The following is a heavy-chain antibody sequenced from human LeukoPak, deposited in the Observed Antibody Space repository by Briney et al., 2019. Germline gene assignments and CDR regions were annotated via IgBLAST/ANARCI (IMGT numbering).Heavy chain of an antibody. V-gene: IGHV4-34*01. Sequence: SETLSLTCAVYGGSFSGYYWSWIRQPPGKGLEWIGEINHSGSTNYNPSLKSRLSISVDTSKIQFSLRLSSVTVADTAVYYCARTPLRGATFFTSYPNWFDTWGQGTLVTVSS. CDR1: GGSFSGYY. D-gene: IGHD3-10*01. CDR2: INHSGST. CDR3: ARTPLRGATFFTSYPNWFDT. J-gene: IGHJ5*02.